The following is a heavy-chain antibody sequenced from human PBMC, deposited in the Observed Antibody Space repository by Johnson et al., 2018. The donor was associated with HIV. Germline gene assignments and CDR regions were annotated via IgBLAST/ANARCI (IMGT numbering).Heavy chain of an antibody. D-gene: IGHD2-8*02. CDR1: AFTFSSYG. CDR3: ARGPSQLYWPDVAFDI. CDR2: ISYDGSNK. V-gene: IGHV3-30*03. J-gene: IGHJ3*02. Sequence: QEQLVESGGGGVQPGRSLRLSCAASAFTFSSYGMHWVRQAPGKGLEWVAVISYDGSNKYYADSVKGRFTISRDNSKNTLYLQMNSLRAEDTAVYYCARGPSQLYWPDVAFDIWGQGTTVTVSS.